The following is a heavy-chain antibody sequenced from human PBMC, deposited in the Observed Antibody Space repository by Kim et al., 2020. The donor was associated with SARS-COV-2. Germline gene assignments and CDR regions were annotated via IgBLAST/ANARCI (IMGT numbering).Heavy chain of an antibody. V-gene: IGHV3-49*02. CDR3: TRDSSYYYGSGSYRRDY. J-gene: IGHJ4*02. D-gene: IGHD3-10*01. Sequence: VKGRLTISRDDSKSIAYLQMNSLKPEDTAVYYCTRDSSYYYGSGSYRRDYWGQGTLVTVSS.